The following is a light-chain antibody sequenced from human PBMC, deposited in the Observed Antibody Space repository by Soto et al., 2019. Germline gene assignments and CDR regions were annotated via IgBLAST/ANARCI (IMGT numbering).Light chain of an antibody. J-gene: IGKJ3*01. V-gene: IGKV3-20*01. CDR2: GAS. CDR1: QSVTSSY. Sequence: EIVLTQSPGTLSLSPGERASLSCRASQSVTSSYLAWYQQRPGQAPRLLIYGASSRPTGIPDRFSGSGSGTDFTLTISRLEPEDVAVYYCQQDTTSPAVTFGPVNKVDIK. CDR3: QQDTTSPAVT.